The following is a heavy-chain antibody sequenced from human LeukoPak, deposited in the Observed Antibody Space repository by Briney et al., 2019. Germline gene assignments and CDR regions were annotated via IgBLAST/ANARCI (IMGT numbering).Heavy chain of an antibody. CDR3: ARVRLRFLEWLFPPNFDY. D-gene: IGHD3-3*01. J-gene: IGHJ4*02. Sequence: ASVKVSCKASGYTFTSYGISWVRQAPGQGLEWLGWISAYNGNTNYAQKLQGRVTMTTDTSTSTAYMELRSLSSDDTAVYYCARVRLRFLEWLFPPNFDYWGQGTLVTVSS. CDR2: ISAYNGNT. CDR1: GYTFTSYG. V-gene: IGHV1-18*01.